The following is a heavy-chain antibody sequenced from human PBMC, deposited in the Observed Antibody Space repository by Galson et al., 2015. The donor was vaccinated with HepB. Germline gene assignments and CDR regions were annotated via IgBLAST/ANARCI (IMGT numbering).Heavy chain of an antibody. CDR3: ARVSDDALWFGEFPYFDY. J-gene: IGHJ4*02. D-gene: IGHD3-10*01. V-gene: IGHV4-34*01. CDR2: INHSGST. CDR1: GGSFSGYY. Sequence: SETLSLTCTVYGGSFSGYYWSWIRQPPGKGLEWIGEINHSGSTNYNPSLKSRVTISVDTSKNQFPLKLSSVTAADTAVYYCARVSDDALWFGEFPYFDYWGQGTLVTVSS.